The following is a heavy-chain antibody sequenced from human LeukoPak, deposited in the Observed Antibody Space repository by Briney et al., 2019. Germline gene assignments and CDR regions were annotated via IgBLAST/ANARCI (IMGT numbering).Heavy chain of an antibody. CDR1: GFSFNSYT. D-gene: IGHD4/OR15-4a*01. V-gene: IGHV3-21*01. J-gene: IGHJ5*02. CDR3: ARGGGALAMVLRNWFDP. Sequence: PGGSLRLSCAASGFSFNSYTINWVRQPPGKGLEWVSAIRISTSYISYGDSVKGRFTISRDNAKNSLYLQMNSLRAEDTAVYYCARGGGALAMVLRNWFDPWGQGTLVTVSS. CDR2: IRISTSYI.